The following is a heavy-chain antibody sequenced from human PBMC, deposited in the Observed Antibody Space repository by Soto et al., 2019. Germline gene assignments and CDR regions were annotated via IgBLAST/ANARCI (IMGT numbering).Heavy chain of an antibody. D-gene: IGHD6-13*01. CDR3: ARDVAAAVRYFDY. CDR1: GGSISSSNW. V-gene: IGHV4-4*02. Sequence: PSETLSLTCAVSGGSISSSNWWSWVRQPPGKGLEWIGEIYHSGSTNYNPSLKSRVTISVDKSKNQFSLKLSSVTAADTAVYYCARDVAAAVRYFDYWGQGTLVTVSS. J-gene: IGHJ4*02. CDR2: IYHSGST.